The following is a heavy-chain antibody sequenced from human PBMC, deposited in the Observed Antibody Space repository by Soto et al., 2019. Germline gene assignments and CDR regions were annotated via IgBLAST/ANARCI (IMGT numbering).Heavy chain of an antibody. CDR3: ARLHSRTRKNGQIEY. CDR2: IDPTDSYA. D-gene: IGHD3-22*01. Sequence: GEALKISCRFSGYIFISYLIILGRQMPGKGLEWMGRIDPTDSYANYSPSFQGHVTFSVDRSINTAYLQWSSLKAPDTAVYYCARLHSRTRKNGQIEYWGQGTMVTVSS. CDR1: GYIFISYL. J-gene: IGHJ4*02. V-gene: IGHV5-10-1*01.